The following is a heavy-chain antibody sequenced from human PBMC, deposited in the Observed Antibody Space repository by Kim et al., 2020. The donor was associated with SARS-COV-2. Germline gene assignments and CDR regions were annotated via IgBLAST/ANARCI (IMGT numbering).Heavy chain of an antibody. J-gene: IGHJ5*02. Sequence: SETLSLTCAVYGGSFSGYYWSWIRQPPGKGLEWIGEINHSGSTNYNPSLKSRVTISVDTSKNQFSLKLSSVTAADTAVYYCGRGMYSSGWYRGGGWFDPWGQGTLVTVSS. CDR2: INHSGST. CDR1: GGSFSGYY. D-gene: IGHD6-19*01. V-gene: IGHV4-34*01. CDR3: GRGMYSSGWYRGGGWFDP.